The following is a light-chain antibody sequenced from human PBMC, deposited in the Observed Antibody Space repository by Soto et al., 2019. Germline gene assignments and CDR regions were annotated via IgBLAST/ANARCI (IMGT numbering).Light chain of an antibody. Sequence: DIVMTQSPDSLAVSLGERATINCKSSQSVLYTANNENYLAWYQQKPRQSPKLLIYWASIRLSGVPDRFSGSASGTDFTLTINSLQAEDVAVYYCQQYDSVPYAFGQGTKLEIK. J-gene: IGKJ2*01. CDR3: QQYDSVPYA. CDR1: QSVLYTANNENY. V-gene: IGKV4-1*01. CDR2: WAS.